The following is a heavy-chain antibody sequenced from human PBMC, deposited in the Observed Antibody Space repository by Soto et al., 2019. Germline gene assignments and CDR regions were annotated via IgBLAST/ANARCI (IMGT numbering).Heavy chain of an antibody. Sequence: GGSLRLSCAASGFDASVNYMTWVRQAPGKGLEWVSAINSAGSTFFADSVKGRFTISRDDSKNTLYLQMNSLRVEDTAMYYCVRENYYYGMDVWGQGTAVTVSS. CDR3: VRENYYYGMDV. J-gene: IGHJ6*02. CDR2: INSAGST. V-gene: IGHV3-66*01. CDR1: GFDASVNY.